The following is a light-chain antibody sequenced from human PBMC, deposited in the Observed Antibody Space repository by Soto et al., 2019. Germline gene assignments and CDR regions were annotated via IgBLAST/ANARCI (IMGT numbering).Light chain of an antibody. V-gene: IGKV1-39*01. Sequence: DIQLTQSPSSLSAYVGDRVTITCRASQSISSYLNWYQQKPGKATKLLIYAASSLQSGVPSRFSGSGSGTDFTLTISSLQPEDFATYYCQQSDSTPLTFGGGTKLEIK. CDR1: QSISSY. CDR2: AAS. CDR3: QQSDSTPLT. J-gene: IGKJ4*01.